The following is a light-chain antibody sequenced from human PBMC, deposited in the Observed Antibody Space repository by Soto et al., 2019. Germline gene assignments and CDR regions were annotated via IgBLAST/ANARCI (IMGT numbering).Light chain of an antibody. J-gene: IGKJ3*01. Sequence: DIQLTQSPSFLSASVGDRVTITCRASQGISSYLAWYQQKPGKAPKLLIYAASTLQSGVPSRFSGSGSGTEFTLQISSLQPEDFATYYCQQRNSYPPITFGPGTKVDIK. CDR2: AAS. CDR1: QGISSY. V-gene: IGKV1-9*01. CDR3: QQRNSYPPIT.